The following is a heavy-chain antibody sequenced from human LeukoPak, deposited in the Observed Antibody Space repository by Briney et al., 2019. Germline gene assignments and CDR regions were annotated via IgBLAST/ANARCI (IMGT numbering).Heavy chain of an antibody. CDR2: IYYSGST. CDR1: GSSISSSSYY. V-gene: IGHV4-39*02. J-gene: IGHJ5*02. D-gene: IGHD3-3*01. Sequence: SETLSLTCTVSGSSISSSSYYWGWIRQPPGKGLEWIGSIYYSGSTYYNPSLKSRVAISVDTSKNQFSLKLSSVTAADTAVYYCARDVGDFWSGYYHRWFDPWGQGTLVTVSS. CDR3: ARDVGDFWSGYYHRWFDP.